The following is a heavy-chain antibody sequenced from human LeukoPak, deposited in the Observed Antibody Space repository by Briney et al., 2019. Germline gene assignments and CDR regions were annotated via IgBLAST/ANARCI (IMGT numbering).Heavy chain of an antibody. Sequence: ASVTVSCKASGYTFTSYYMHWVRQPPAPGLGWVGIINPSCGSTSYAQKSQRRVTVTREMYTSTVYMALSSLSSDDTAVYYCARVCYSYGPYFDYWGQGTLVTVSS. CDR2: INPSCGST. CDR3: ARVCYSYGPYFDY. CDR1: GYTFTSYY. J-gene: IGHJ4*02. D-gene: IGHD5-18*01. V-gene: IGHV1-46*01.